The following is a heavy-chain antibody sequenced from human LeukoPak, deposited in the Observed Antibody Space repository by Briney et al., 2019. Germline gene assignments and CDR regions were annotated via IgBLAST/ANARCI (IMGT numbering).Heavy chain of an antibody. D-gene: IGHD3-22*01. Sequence: PSETLSLTCTVSGGSISSSYWSWIRQPPGKGLEWIGYISYSGSTSYNPSLKSRATISVDTSKNQFSLNLSSVTAADTAVYYCARSPDVSSAIDYWGQGTLVTVSS. J-gene: IGHJ4*02. V-gene: IGHV4-59*08. CDR2: ISYSGST. CDR1: GGSISSSY. CDR3: ARSPDVSSAIDY.